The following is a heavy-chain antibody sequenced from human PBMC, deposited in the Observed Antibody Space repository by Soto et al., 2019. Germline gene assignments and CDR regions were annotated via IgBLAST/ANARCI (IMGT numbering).Heavy chain of an antibody. V-gene: IGHV3-49*03. CDR2: IRSKAYGGTT. CDR1: GFTFGDYA. J-gene: IGHJ5*02. CDR3: TRASTIFGVVNWFDP. D-gene: IGHD3-3*01. Sequence: GSLRLSCTASGFTFGDYAMSWFRQAPGKGLEWVGFIRSKAYGGTTEYAASVKGRFTISRDDSKSIAYLQMNSLKTEDTAVYYCTRASTIFGVVNWFDPWGQGTLVTVS.